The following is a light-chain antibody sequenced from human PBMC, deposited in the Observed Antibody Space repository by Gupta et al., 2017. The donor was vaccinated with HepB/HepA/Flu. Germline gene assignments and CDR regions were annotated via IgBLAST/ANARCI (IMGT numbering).Light chain of an antibody. Sequence: LTQPASVSGSPGQSITISCTGTRSDVSWYQQHPGKAPKLMIYAVSNRPARVSYRFSGSKSGDTASLTISGLQAEDEADYYCSSFTSTSSLAVFGGGTKVTV. V-gene: IGLV2-14*01. CDR2: AVS. CDR3: SSFTSTSSLAV. J-gene: IGLJ2*01. CDR1: RSDV.